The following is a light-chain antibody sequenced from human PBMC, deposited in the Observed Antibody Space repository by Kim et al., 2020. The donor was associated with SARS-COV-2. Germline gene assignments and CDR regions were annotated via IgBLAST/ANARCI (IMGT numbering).Light chain of an antibody. CDR2: ATT. CDR1: QVISNY. J-gene: IGKJ2*01. CDR3: LQYNRFPYT. V-gene: IGKV1-16*02. Sequence: SASIGDKVTITCRASQVISNYLAWFQQKPGKAPKSLIYATTSLQSGVPSKFSGRGSGTNFTLTISGLQPDDFATYYCLQYNRFPYTFGQGTKLEI.